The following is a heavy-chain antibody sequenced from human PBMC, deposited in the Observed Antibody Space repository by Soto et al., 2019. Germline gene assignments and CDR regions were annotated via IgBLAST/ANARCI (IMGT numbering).Heavy chain of an antibody. D-gene: IGHD3-9*01. CDR1: GGSISSSSYY. V-gene: IGHV4-39*02. J-gene: IGHJ4*02. CDR3: AREDSHDWLIFDY. Sequence: SETLSLTCTVSGGSISSSSYYWGWIRQPPGKGLEWIGSIYYSGSTYYNPSLKSRVTISVDTSKNQFSLKLSSVTAADTAVYYCAREDSHDWLIFDYWGQGTLVTVSS. CDR2: IYYSGST.